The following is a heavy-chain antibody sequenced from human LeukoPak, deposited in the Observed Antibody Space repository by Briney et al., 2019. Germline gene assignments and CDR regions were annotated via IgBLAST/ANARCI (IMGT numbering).Heavy chain of an antibody. CDR1: GYSFTSYW. J-gene: IGHJ4*02. CDR3: VTGEYQLPEIIYFDY. V-gene: IGHV5-51*01. Sequence: GESLKISCKGSGYSFTSYWIGWVRQMPGKGLEWMGIIYPGDPDTRYSPSFQGQVTISADKSISTAYLQWSSLKASDTAMYYCVTGEYQLPEIIYFDYWGQGTLVTVSS. CDR2: IYPGDPDT. D-gene: IGHD2-2*01.